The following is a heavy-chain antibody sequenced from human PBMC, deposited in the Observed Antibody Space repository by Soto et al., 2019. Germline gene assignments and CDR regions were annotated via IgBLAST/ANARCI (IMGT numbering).Heavy chain of an antibody. D-gene: IGHD3-10*01. J-gene: IGHJ5*02. CDR1: GGSISSGDFC. CDR2: IYYSGST. CDR3: ARAGGVRYNWFDP. Sequence: SETLSLTCTVSGGSISSGDFCWSWIRQPPGKGLEWIGYIYYSGSTYYNPSLTSRVTISVDTSKNQFSLKLSSVTAADTAVYYCARAGGVRYNWFDPWGEGTLVTVSS. V-gene: IGHV4-30-4*01.